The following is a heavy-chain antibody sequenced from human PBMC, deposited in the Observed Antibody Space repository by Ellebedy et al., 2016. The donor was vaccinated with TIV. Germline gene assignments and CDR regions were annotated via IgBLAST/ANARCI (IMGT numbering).Heavy chain of an antibody. CDR3: TTFLEWLLYRLDY. J-gene: IGHJ4*02. Sequence: GESLKISCAASGFTFSSYGMHWVRQAPGKGLEWVGRIQSKTDGGTTDYAAPVKGRFTISRDDSKNTLYLQMNSLKTEETAVYYCTTFLEWLLYRLDYWGQGTLVTVSS. CDR1: GFTFSSYG. V-gene: IGHV3-15*01. CDR2: IQSKTDGGTT. D-gene: IGHD3-3*01.